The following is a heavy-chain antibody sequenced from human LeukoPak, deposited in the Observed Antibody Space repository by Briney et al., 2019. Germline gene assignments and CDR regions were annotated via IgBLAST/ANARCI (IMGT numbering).Heavy chain of an antibody. CDR1: GGTFSSNA. V-gene: IGHV1-69*10. J-gene: IGHJ3*02. CDR3: ARSAFGAFDI. CDR2: IIPVLDMP. Sequence: SVKVSCKASGGTFSSNATNWVRQAPGQGLEWMGWIIPVLDMPKYAQNFQGRVTITADKSTNTAYMELSSLASDDTAVYCCARSAFGAFDIWGQGTVVTVSS. D-gene: IGHD3-3*01.